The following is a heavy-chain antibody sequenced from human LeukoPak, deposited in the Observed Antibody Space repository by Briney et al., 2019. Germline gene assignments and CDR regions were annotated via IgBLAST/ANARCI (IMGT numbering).Heavy chain of an antibody. Sequence: ASVKVSCKASGYTFTSYYMHWVRQAPGQGLEWMGIINPSGGSTSYAQKFQGRVTMTRDTSTSTAYMELSSLRSEDTAVYYCARVKSDFWSGYAYYYYGMDVWGQGTTVTVSS. D-gene: IGHD3-3*01. CDR3: ARVKSDFWSGYAYYYYGMDV. V-gene: IGHV1-46*01. CDR1: GYTFTSYY. J-gene: IGHJ6*02. CDR2: INPSGGST.